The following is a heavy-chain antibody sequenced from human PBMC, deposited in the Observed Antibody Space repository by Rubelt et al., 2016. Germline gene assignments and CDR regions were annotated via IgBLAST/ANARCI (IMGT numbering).Heavy chain of an antibody. D-gene: IGHD2-15*01. CDR2: IVPILAIA. CDR1: A. CDR3: ARDLLVVAAKPYRNAFDI. V-gene: IGHV1-69*04. J-gene: IGHJ3*02. Sequence: AISWVRQAPGQGLEWMGRIVPILAIANYAQKFQGRVSITADKSTSTAYKELSSLRSEDTAVYYCARDLLVVAAKPYRNAFDIWGQGTMVTVSS.